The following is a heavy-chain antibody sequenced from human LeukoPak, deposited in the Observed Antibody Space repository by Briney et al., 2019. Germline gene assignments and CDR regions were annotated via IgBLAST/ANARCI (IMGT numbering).Heavy chain of an antibody. CDR2: IKRKSDGGTT. V-gene: IGHV3-15*01. D-gene: IGHD6-19*01. J-gene: IGHJ4*02. Sequence: GGSLRLSCAASGLPFSDAWMTWVRQAPGKGLEWVGRIKRKSDGGTTDYATPVKGRFTISRDDSRNTLYLQMNSLRAEDTAVYYCAKSNLYSNGWYRYWGQGTLVTVSS. CDR3: AKSNLYSNGWYRY. CDR1: GLPFSDAW.